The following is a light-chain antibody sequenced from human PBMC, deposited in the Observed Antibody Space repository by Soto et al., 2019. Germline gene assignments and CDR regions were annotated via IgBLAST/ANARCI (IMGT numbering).Light chain of an antibody. CDR1: QSVSSN. CDR3: QQYNNWPLT. Sequence: EIVMTHSPATLAVSPCERATLSFRASQSVSSNLAWYQQKPGQAPRLLIYGASSRATGIPVRFSGSGSGTEFTLTISSLQSEDFAVYYCQQYNNWPLTFGQGTRLEIK. J-gene: IGKJ5*01. CDR2: GAS. V-gene: IGKV3-15*01.